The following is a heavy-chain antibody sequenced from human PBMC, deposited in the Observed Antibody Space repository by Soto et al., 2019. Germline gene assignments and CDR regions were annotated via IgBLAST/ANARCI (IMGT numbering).Heavy chain of an antibody. Sequence: GGSLRLSCAASGFTFDDYGMSWVRQAPGKGLEWVSGINWNGGSTGYADSVKGRLTISRDNAKNSLYLQMNSLRAEDTALYYCARYTGIAVAGPEDYWGQGTLVTVSS. CDR2: INWNGGST. J-gene: IGHJ4*02. D-gene: IGHD6-19*01. V-gene: IGHV3-20*04. CDR1: GFTFDDYG. CDR3: ARYTGIAVAGPEDY.